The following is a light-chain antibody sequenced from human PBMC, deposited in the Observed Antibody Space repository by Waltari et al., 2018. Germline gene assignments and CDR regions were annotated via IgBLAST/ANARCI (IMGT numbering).Light chain of an antibody. CDR2: KVS. V-gene: IGKV2-30*01. CDR1: QSLVYTDGISY. J-gene: IGKJ5*01. Sequence: DVGLTQSPLSLPVTLGQPASISCRSSQSLVYTDGISYLNWFHQRPGQAPRRLIYKVSNRDSGVPDRFSGSGSGTDFTLMISSVEADDVGVYFCMQATHWPVTFGQGTRSEIK. CDR3: MQATHWPVT.